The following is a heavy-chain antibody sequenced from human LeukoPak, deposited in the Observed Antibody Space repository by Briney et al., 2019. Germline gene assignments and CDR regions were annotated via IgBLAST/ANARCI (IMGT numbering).Heavy chain of an antibody. J-gene: IGHJ4*02. CDR2: ISWNSVTI. CDR3: AKSAPGTRGYFDS. Sequence: GGSLRLSCAASGFTFDDYAMHWVRQAPGKGPEWVSGISWNSVTIGYADSVKGRFTISRDNAKTSLYLQMNSLRPEDTALYYCAKSAPGTRGYFDSWGQGTLVTVSS. V-gene: IGHV3-9*01. CDR1: GFTFDDYA. D-gene: IGHD3-10*01.